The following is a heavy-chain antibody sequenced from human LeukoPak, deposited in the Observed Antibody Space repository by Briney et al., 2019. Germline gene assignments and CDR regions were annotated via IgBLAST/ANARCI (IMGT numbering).Heavy chain of an antibody. V-gene: IGHV3-7*01. D-gene: IGHD3-3*01. Sequence: GGSLRLSCAASGFAFSSSWMSWVRQAPGKGLEWVANINKDATAKYYVDSVKGRFTISRDNAKNSLYLQMSSLRAEDTAVYYCATDRGWRTSGYYLYYFEYWGQGTLVTYSS. CDR3: ATDRGWRTSGYYLYYFEY. CDR2: INKDATAK. J-gene: IGHJ4*02. CDR1: GFAFSSSW.